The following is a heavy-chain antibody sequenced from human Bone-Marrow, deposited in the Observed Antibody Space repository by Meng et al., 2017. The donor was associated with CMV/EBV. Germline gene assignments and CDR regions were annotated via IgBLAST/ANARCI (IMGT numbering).Heavy chain of an antibody. CDR3: ARGIAARPVLYYYYGMDV. CDR2: TYYRSRWYS. J-gene: IGHJ6*02. Sequence: SQTLSLTCAISGDSVSSNTAAWNWIRQSPSRGLEWLGRTYYRSRWYSDYAMSVRSRIIINPDTSKNQFSLQLNSVTPEDTAVYYCARGIAARPVLYYYYGMDVWGQGTTVTVSS. D-gene: IGHD6-6*01. V-gene: IGHV6-1*01. CDR1: GDSVSSNTAA.